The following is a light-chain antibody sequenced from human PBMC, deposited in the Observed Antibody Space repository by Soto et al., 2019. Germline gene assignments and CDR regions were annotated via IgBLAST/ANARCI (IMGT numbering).Light chain of an antibody. CDR2: ATS. V-gene: IGKV1-12*01. CDR3: QPANSFPLT. J-gene: IGKJ4*01. CDR1: QGISNC. Sequence: DFQMTQSPSSLSASVGDSVTIPDRASQGISNCLAWYQQKPGKAPKLLIYATSSLQSGVPTRFSGSGSGTDSTLTISSLQPEDFATYYCQPANSFPLTFGGGTKVDIK.